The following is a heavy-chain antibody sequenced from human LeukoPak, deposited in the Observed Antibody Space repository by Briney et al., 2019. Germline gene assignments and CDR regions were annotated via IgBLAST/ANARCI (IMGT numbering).Heavy chain of an antibody. D-gene: IGHD6-19*01. CDR3: AGVAVAGRDWYFDL. CDR2: IYYSGST. CDR1: GGSISSYY. Sequence: SETLSLTCTVSGGSISSYYWSWIRQPPGKGLEWIGYIYYSGSTNYNPSLKSRVTISVDTSKNQFSLKLSSVTAAGTAVYYCAGVAVAGRDWYFDLWGRGTLVTVSS. V-gene: IGHV4-59*01. J-gene: IGHJ2*01.